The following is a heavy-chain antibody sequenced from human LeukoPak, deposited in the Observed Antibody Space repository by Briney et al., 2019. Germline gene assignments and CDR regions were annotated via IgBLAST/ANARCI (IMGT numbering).Heavy chain of an antibody. D-gene: IGHD3-10*01. CDR1: GGTFSSYV. V-gene: IGHV1-69*13. J-gene: IGHJ4*02. CDR2: IIPIFGTA. CDR3: TSALWFGELIDY. Sequence: ASVKVSCKASGGTFSSYVISWVRQAPGQGLEWMGGIIPIFGTANYAQKFQGRVTITADESTSTAYMELSSLRSEDTAVYYCTSALWFGELIDYWGQGTLVTVSS.